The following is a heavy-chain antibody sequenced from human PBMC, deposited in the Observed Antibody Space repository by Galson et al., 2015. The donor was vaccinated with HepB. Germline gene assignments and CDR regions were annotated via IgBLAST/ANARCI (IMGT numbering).Heavy chain of an antibody. CDR2: NYWNDDK. V-gene: IGHV2-5*01. J-gene: IGHJ3*02. Sequence: PALVKPTQTLTLTCTFSGFSLSSTGVAVGWIRQPPGKALEWLALNYWNDDKRYSPSLKSRITITKDSSKNQAVLRMTNMDPVDTATYYCASWTGYSRGWHDAFDMWGQGTMVTVSS. CDR1: GFSLSSTGVA. D-gene: IGHD6-19*01. CDR3: ASWTGYSRGWHDAFDM.